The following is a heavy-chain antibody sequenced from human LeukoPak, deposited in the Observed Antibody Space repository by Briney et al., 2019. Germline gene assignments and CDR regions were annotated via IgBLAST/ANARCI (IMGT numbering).Heavy chain of an antibody. V-gene: IGHV3-7*01. CDR3: ARDSDIVDY. CDR1: GFTFSSYG. CDR2: IKQDGSEK. J-gene: IGHJ4*02. D-gene: IGHD2-15*01. Sequence: GGSLRLSCAASGFTFSSYGMHWVRQAPGKGLEWVANIKQDGSEKYYVDSVKGRFTISRDNAKNSLYLQMNSLRAEDTAVYYCARDSDIVDYWGQGTLVTVSS.